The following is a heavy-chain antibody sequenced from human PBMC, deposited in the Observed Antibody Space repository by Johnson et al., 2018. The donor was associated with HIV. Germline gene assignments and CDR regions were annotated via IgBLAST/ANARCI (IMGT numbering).Heavy chain of an antibody. CDR2: IYSGGST. Sequence: QVQLVESGGGVVQPGGSLRLSCAASGFTFSNYGMHWVRQAPGKGLEWVSEIYSGGSTYYADSVKGRFIISRDSSKNTLYLLMNSLRVEDTAVYYCARALSRFGVSDAFDVWGQGTMVTVSS. CDR3: ARALSRFGVSDAFDV. V-gene: IGHV3-NL1*01. CDR1: GFTFSNYG. J-gene: IGHJ3*01. D-gene: IGHD3-10*01.